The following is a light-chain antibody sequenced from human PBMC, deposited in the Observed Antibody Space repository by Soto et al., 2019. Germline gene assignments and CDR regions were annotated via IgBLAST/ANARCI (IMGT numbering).Light chain of an antibody. J-gene: IGKJ4*01. CDR3: QQYGSSPLT. CDR2: GAS. CDR1: QSVSSNY. Sequence: EIVLTQSPGTLSLSPAERATLSCRASQSVSSNYLGWYQQKPGQAPRLLIYGASSRATGIPDRFSGSGSGTDFTLTIRRLEPEDFAVYYCQQYGSSPLTFGGGTKVDIK. V-gene: IGKV3-20*01.